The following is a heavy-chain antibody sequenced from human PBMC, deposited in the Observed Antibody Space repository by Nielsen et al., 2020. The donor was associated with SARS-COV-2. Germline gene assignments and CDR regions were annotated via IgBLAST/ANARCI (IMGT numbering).Heavy chain of an antibody. J-gene: IGHJ6*02. CDR2: ISYDGSNK. CDR1: GFTFSSYA. V-gene: IGHV3-30-3*01. Sequence: GESLKISCAASGFTFSSYAMHWVRQAPGKGLEWVAVISYDGSNKYYADSVKGRFTISRDNSKNTLYLQMNSLRAEDTAVYYCARDRYRYYGSGSYYTDYYYGMDVWGQGTTVTVSS. CDR3: ARDRYRYYGSGSYYTDYYYGMDV. D-gene: IGHD3-10*01.